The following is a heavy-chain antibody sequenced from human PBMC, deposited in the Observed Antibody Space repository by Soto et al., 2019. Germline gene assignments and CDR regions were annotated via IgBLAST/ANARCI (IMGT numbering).Heavy chain of an antibody. D-gene: IGHD3-22*01. CDR2: ISGSGGST. Sequence: EVQLLESGGGLVQPGGSLRLSCAASGFTFSSYAMSWVRQAPGKGLEWVSAISGSGGSTYYADSVKGRFTISRDNSKNTMYLQMNSLRAEYKAVYYCAKVGDSSGYQGGSYYDGMDVWGQGTTVTVSS. CDR3: AKVGDSSGYQGGSYYDGMDV. CDR1: GFTFSSYA. J-gene: IGHJ6*02. V-gene: IGHV3-23*01.